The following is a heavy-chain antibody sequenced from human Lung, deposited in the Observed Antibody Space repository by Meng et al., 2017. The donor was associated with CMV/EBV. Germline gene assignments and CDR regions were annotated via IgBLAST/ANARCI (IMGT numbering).Heavy chain of an antibody. J-gene: IGHJ4*02. CDR3: ARGWSNYEDY. Sequence: SSKAAWGTFSSYAISWVRQAPGRGLELMGGIIPILDIENYAQKFQGRVTITADKSTSTAYMELSSLRSEDTAVYYCARGWSNYEDYWGQGTLVTVSS. V-gene: IGHV1-69*10. CDR1: WGTFSSYA. CDR2: IIPILDIE. D-gene: IGHD4-11*01.